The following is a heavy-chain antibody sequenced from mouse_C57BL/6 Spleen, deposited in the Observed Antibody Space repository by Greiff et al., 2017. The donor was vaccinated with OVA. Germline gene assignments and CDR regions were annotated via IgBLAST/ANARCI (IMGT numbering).Heavy chain of an antibody. V-gene: IGHV1-59*01. D-gene: IGHD1-1*01. J-gene: IGHJ3*01. CDR2: IDPSDSFT. Sequence: QVQLQQPGAELVRPGTSVKLSCKASGYTFTSYWMHWVKQRPGQGLEWIGVIDPSDSFTNYNQKFKGKATLTVDTSSSTAYMQRSSLTSEDSAVYYCAIHYYGSEDWFAYWGQGTLVTVSA. CDR3: AIHYYGSEDWFAY. CDR1: GYTFTSYW.